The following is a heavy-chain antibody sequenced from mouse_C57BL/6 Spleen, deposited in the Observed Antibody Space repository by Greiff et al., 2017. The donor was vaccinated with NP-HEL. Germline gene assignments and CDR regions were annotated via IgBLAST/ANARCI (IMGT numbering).Heavy chain of an antibody. CDR1: GFSLTSYG. J-gene: IGHJ4*01. V-gene: IGHV2-5*01. CDR2: IWRGGST. Sequence: VQLQQSGPGLVQPSQSLSITCTVSGFSLTSYGVHWVRQSPGKGLEWLGVIWRGGSTDYNAAFMSRLSITKDNSKSQVFFKMNSLQADDTAIYYCAKTYYYYGSSYDYAMDYWGQGTSVTVSS. CDR3: AKTYYYYGSSYDYAMDY. D-gene: IGHD1-1*01.